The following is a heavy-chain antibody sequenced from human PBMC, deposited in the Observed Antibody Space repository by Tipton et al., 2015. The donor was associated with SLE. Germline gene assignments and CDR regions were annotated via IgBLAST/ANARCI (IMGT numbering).Heavy chain of an antibody. CDR2: IKEDGTEE. D-gene: IGHD5-18*01. CDR1: GFMFSRYW. J-gene: IGHJ3*01. Sequence: SLRLSCEASGFMFSRYWMTWVCQAPWKGLEWVANIKEDGTEETYVDSVKGRFTISRDNSKNTLFLELDSLRAEDDTAVYYCARDFTWIQTWSDAFDLWGQGTLVTVSS. V-gene: IGHV3-7*01. CDR3: ARDFTWIQTWSDAFDL.